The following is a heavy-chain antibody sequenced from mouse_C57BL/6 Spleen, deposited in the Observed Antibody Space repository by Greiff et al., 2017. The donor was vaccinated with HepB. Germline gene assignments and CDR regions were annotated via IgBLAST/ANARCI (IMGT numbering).Heavy chain of an antibody. CDR1: GYTFTSYW. CDR2: IHPNSGST. CDR3: AGVTKGFDY. V-gene: IGHV1-64*01. J-gene: IGHJ2*01. Sequence: QVHVKQPGAELVKPGASVKLSCKASGYTFTSYWMHWVKQRPGQGLEWIGMIHPNSGSTNYNEKFKSKATLTVDKSSSTAYMQLSSLTSEDSAVYYCAGVTKGFDYWGQGTTLTVSS. D-gene: IGHD2-12*01.